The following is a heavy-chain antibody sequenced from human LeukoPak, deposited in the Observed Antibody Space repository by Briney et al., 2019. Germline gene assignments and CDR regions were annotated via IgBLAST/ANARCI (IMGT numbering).Heavy chain of an antibody. CDR1: GLIVSSSY. J-gene: IGHJ4*02. CDR2: THSGGNT. CDR3: ARQHCSGGDCYFFD. D-gene: IGHD2-15*01. Sequence: GGSLRLSCAASGLIVSSSYMSWVRQAPGQGLEWVSVTHSGGNTYYGDSVKGRFFISRDSSENTLYLQLNSLRAEDTAVYYCARQHCSGGDCYFFDWGQGTLVTVSS. V-gene: IGHV3-53*01.